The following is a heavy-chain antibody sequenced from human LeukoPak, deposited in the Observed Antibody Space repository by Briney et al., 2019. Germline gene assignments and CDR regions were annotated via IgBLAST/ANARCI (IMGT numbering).Heavy chain of an antibody. CDR2: INWNGGST. J-gene: IGHJ3*02. Sequence: GGSVRLSCAASGFTFDDYGMSWVRHAPGKGLEWVSGINWNGGSTGYADSVKGRFTISRDNAKNSLYLQMNSLRAEDTALYHCARKSGVNDAFDIWGQGAMVTVSS. CDR1: GFTFDDYG. V-gene: IGHV3-20*01. D-gene: IGHD3-10*01. CDR3: ARKSGVNDAFDI.